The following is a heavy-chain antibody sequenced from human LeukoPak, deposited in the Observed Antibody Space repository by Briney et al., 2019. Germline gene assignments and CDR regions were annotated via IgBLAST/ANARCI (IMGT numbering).Heavy chain of an antibody. J-gene: IGHJ3*02. CDR2: ISSSSSYI. CDR3: ARDRNNLAFDI. Sequence: GGSLRLSCAASGFTFSSYSMNWVRQAPGKGLEWVSSISSSSSYIYYADSVKGRFTISRDNAKNSLYLQMNSLRAEDTAVYYCARDRNNLAFDIWGQGTMVTVSS. D-gene: IGHD1-14*01. V-gene: IGHV3-21*01. CDR1: GFTFSSYS.